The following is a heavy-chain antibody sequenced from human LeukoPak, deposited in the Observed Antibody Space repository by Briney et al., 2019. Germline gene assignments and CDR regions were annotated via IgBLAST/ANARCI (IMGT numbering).Heavy chain of an antibody. J-gene: IGHJ6*02. Sequence: SETLSLTCAVYGGSFSGYYWSWIRQPPGKGLEWIGEINQSGSTNYNPSLKSRVTISVDTSKNQFSLKLSSVTAADTAVYYCARTFWSGYYNYYYGMDVWGQGTTVTVSS. V-gene: IGHV4-34*01. D-gene: IGHD3-3*01. CDR3: ARTFWSGYYNYYYGMDV. CDR2: INQSGST. CDR1: GGSFSGYY.